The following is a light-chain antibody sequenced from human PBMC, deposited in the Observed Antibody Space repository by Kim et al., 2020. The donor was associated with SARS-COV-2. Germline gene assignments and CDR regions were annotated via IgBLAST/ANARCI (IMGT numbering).Light chain of an antibody. CDR1: SSNIGAGYD. Sequence: GQGVTISCTGSSSNIGAGYDVHWYQHLPGTAPKLLIYGNNNRASGVPDRFSGSKSDTSASLAITGLQAEDEANYYCQSYDSSLSVVFGGGTKVTVL. CDR3: QSYDSSLSVV. V-gene: IGLV1-40*01. CDR2: GNN. J-gene: IGLJ2*01.